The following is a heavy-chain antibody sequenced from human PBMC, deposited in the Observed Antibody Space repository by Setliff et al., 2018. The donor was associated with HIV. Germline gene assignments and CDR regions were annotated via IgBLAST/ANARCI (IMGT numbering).Heavy chain of an antibody. CDR1: GGSFRGYY. Sequence: SETLSLTCAVYGGSFRGYYWSWIRQPPGKGLEWIGEINHSGSTNYNPSLKSRVTISVDTSKSQFSLKLSSVTAAETALDYCARGSDYLWGNYRFPFDYWGQGTLVTVSS. V-gene: IGHV4-34*01. CDR2: INHSGST. J-gene: IGHJ4*02. D-gene: IGHD3-16*02. CDR3: ARGSDYLWGNYRFPFDY.